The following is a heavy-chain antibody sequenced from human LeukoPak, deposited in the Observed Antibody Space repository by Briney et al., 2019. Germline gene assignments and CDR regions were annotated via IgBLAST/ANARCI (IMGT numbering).Heavy chain of an antibody. J-gene: IGHJ4*02. V-gene: IGHV2-70*11. D-gene: IGHD5-18*01. CDR1: GFSISTSKMC. CDR2: IDWDGDT. Sequence: SGPTLVNPTQTLTLTCTLSGFSISTSKMCVNWIRQPPGKALEWLARIDWDGDTWYSTSLKTRLTISKDTSKNPVVLRMTNMDPVDTATYYCARTNTDVDRVFDYWGQGTLVTVSS. CDR3: ARTNTDVDRVFDY.